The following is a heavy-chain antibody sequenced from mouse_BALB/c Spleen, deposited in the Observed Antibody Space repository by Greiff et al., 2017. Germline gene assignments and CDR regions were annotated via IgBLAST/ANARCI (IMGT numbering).Heavy chain of an antibody. CDR2: IWGDGST. J-gene: IGHJ2*01. V-gene: IGHV2-6-7*01. CDR3: ARGHYYGTYYFDY. CDR1: GFSLTGYG. D-gene: IGHD1-1*01. Sequence: VKLMESGPGLVAPSQSLSITCTVSGFSLTGYGVNWVRQPPGKGLEWLGMIWGDGSTDYNSALKSRLSISKDNSKSQVFLKMNSLQTDDTARYYCARGHYYGTYYFDYWGQGTTLTVSS.